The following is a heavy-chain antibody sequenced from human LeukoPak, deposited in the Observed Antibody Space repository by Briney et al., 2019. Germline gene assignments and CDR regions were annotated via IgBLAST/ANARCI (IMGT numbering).Heavy chain of an antibody. CDR1: GFTFSNYE. V-gene: IGHV3-48*03. CDR3: ARDKIVATSRSGYDY. J-gene: IGHJ4*02. Sequence: GGSLRLSCTASGFTFSNYEMNWVRQAPGKGLEWVSYISSSGSSMYYADSVKGRFTISRDNAKNSLYLQMNSLRAEDTAVYYCARDKIVATSRSGYDYWGQGTLVTVSS. CDR2: ISSSGSSM. D-gene: IGHD5-12*01.